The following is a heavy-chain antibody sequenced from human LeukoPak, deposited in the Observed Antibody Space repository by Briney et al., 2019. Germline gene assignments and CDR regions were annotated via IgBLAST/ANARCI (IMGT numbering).Heavy chain of an antibody. CDR1: GGSFSGYY. V-gene: IGHV4-34*01. J-gene: IGHJ5*02. Sequence: SETLSLTCAVYGGSFSGYYWSWIRQPPGKGLEWIGEINHSGSTNYNPSLKSRVTISVDASKNQFSLKLSSVTAADTAVYYCARGDDSSGHSVRFDPWGQGTLVTVSS. CDR3: ARGDDSSGHSVRFDP. CDR2: INHSGST. D-gene: IGHD3-22*01.